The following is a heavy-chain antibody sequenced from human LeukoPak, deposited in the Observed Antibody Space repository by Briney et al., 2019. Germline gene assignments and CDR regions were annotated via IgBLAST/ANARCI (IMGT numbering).Heavy chain of an antibody. V-gene: IGHV3-21*01. CDR2: ISSTSNYI. CDR1: GFTFSSYS. Sequence: GGSLRLSCAASGFTFSSYSMSWVRQAPGKGLEWVSSISSTSNYIFYADSVRGRFTISRDNAKNSLYLRMNSLRAEDTAVYYCARDQSRGDYWGQGTLVAVSS. J-gene: IGHJ4*02. D-gene: IGHD3-16*01. CDR3: ARDQSRGDY.